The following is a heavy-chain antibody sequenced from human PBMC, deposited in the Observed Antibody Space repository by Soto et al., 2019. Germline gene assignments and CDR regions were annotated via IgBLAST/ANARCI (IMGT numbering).Heavy chain of an antibody. CDR2: IKEDGSEK. Sequence: EVQLVESGGGLVQPGGSLRLSCAASGFTFSGPWMNWVRQAPGKGLEWVANIKEDGSEKYYVDSVRGRLTISRDNAKNSLFLQMNSLRAEDTAVYYCVRGFGLESWGTGTLVTVSS. CDR3: VRGFGLES. V-gene: IGHV3-7*04. D-gene: IGHD3-3*01. CDR1: GFTFSGPW. J-gene: IGHJ5*01.